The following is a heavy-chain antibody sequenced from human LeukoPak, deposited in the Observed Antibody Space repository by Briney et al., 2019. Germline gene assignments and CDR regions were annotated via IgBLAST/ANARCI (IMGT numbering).Heavy chain of an antibody. V-gene: IGHV3-48*01. CDR1: GFTFSDYD. CDR2: ISSSSSTI. Sequence: GGSLRLSCAASGFTFSDYDMNWVRQAPGKGLEWVSYISSSSSTIYYADSVKGRFTISRDNAKNSLYLQMNSLRAEDTAVYYCATALQLLGGYWGQGTLVTVSS. CDR3: ATALQLLGGY. J-gene: IGHJ4*02. D-gene: IGHD2-2*01.